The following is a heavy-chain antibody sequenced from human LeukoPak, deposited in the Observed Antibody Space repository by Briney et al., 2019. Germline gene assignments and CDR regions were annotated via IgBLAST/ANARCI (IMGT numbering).Heavy chain of an antibody. D-gene: IGHD1-1*01. CDR2: MNPNSGAT. CDR1: GYTFTNHD. CDR3: ATGGNWNDGIDY. J-gene: IGHJ4*02. Sequence: ASVKVSCKASGYTFTNHDFNWMRQASGQGLEWMGWMNPNSGATGYAQKFQGRVTMTEDTSTDTAYMELSSLRSEDTAVYYCATGGNWNDGIDYWGQGTLVTVSS. V-gene: IGHV1-8*01.